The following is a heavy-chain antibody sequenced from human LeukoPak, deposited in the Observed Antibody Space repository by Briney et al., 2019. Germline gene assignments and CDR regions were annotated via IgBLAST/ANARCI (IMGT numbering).Heavy chain of an antibody. CDR1: GASITRNSYY. J-gene: IGHJ2*01. CDR3: ARDLDNNWGYFDL. CDR2: VYYSGST. V-gene: IGHV4-39*07. D-gene: IGHD7-27*01. Sequence: PSETLSLTCIVSGASITRNSYYWGWIRQPPGKGLEWIGSVYYSGSTYSNPSLQSRVSISVDTSKSQFSLNLRSVTAADTAVYYCARDLDNNWGYFDLWGRGTLVTVSS.